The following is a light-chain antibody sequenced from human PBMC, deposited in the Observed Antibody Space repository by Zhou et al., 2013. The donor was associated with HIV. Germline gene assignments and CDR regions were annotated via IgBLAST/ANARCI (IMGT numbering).Light chain of an antibody. CDR3: QQFRNLPS. V-gene: IGKV1-33*01. J-gene: IGKJ2*01. Sequence: DIQMTQSPSSLSASVGDRVTITCQASQDISNYLNWYQQKPGKAPKLLIYDASNLETGVPSRFSGSGSGTDFTFTISSLQPEDIATYFCQQFRNLPSFGQGTKLEIK. CDR2: DAS. CDR1: QDISNY.